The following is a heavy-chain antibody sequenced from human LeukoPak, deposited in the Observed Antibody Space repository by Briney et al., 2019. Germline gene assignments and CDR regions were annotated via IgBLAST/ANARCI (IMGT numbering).Heavy chain of an antibody. CDR1: GFTFSSYS. J-gene: IGHJ4*02. CDR3: ARLKAAAGRTFDY. Sequence: GGSLRLSCAASGFTFSSYSMNWVRQAPGKGLEWVSSISSSSSYIYYADSVKGRFTISRDNAKNSLYLQMNSLRAEDTPVYYCARLKAAAGRTFDYWGQGTLVTVAS. CDR2: ISSSSSYI. V-gene: IGHV3-21*01. D-gene: IGHD6-13*01.